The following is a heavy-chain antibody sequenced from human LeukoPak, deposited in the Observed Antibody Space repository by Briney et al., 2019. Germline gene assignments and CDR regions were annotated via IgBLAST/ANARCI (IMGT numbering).Heavy chain of an antibody. D-gene: IGHD2-21*01. V-gene: IGHV3-15*07. J-gene: IGHJ4*02. CDR3: TTPRGIPN. CDR1: GFTLSNVW. Sequence: GGSLRLSCAASGFTLSNVWMNWVRQAPGKGLEWVGRIKSKTDGGTTDYAAPVKGRFTISRDESVNMIYLEMNSLKIEDTAVYYCTTPRGIPNWGQGTLVTVSS. CDR2: IKSKTDGGTT.